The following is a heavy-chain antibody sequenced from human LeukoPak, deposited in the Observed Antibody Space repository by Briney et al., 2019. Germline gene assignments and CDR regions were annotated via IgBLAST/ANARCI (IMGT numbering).Heavy chain of an antibody. CDR1: GASINSSNHF. J-gene: IGHJ4*02. V-gene: IGHV4-39*01. Sequence: SDTLSLACAVSGASINSSNHFWGWIRQPPGKALEWIGTIFDNGTIYYRQSLKTRVTISVDTSKNQFSLNLRSLTAADTAVYYCACTESYDLFEFWGQGTLVTVSS. CDR3: ACTESYDLFEF. CDR2: IFDNGTI. D-gene: IGHD2-8*02.